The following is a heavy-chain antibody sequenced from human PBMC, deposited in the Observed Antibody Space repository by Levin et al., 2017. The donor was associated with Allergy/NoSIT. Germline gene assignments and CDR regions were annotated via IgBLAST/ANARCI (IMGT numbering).Heavy chain of an antibody. V-gene: IGHV3-64D*06. J-gene: IGHJ5*02. CDR2: TSSNGGTT. D-gene: IGHD3-10*01. CDR3: VKKGGIGSGSSTGWFDP. CDR1: GFTFSSYT. Sequence: GESLKISCSASGFTFSSYTMHWVRQAPGKGLEYVSGTSSNGGTTYYADSVKGRFTISRDNSMDTLYLQMSSLRAEDTAVYYCVKKGGIGSGSSTGWFDPWGQGTLVTVSS.